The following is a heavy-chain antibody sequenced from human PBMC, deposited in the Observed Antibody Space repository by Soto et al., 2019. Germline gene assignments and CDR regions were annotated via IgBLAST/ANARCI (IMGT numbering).Heavy chain of an antibody. CDR3: AREIYGYVDAFDI. CDR2: ISGYSGNT. CDR1: GYTFTSYH. D-gene: IGHD5-18*01. J-gene: IGHJ3*02. V-gene: IGHV1-18*01. Sequence: ASVKVSCKASGYTFTSYHINWVRQAPGQGLEWMGWISGYSGNTNYAQKLQGRVTMTTDTSTSTAYMELRSLRSDDTAVYYCAREIYGYVDAFDIWGQGKMVTVSS.